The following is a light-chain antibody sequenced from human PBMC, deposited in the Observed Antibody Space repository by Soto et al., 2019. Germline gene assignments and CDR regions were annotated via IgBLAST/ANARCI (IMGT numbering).Light chain of an antibody. J-gene: IGLJ1*01. CDR2: DVS. Sequence: QSALTQPASVSGSPGQSITISCTGTSTDVGRYNYVSWYQQHPGKAPKLMVYDVSNRPSWVSNRFSGSKSGITASLTISGLQAEDEADYYCTSYTSDSTYVFGTVTKLTVL. V-gene: IGLV2-14*01. CDR3: TSYTSDSTYV. CDR1: STDVGRYNY.